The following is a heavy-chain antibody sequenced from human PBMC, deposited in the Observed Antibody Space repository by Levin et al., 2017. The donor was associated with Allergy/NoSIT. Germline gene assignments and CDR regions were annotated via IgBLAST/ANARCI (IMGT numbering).Heavy chain of an antibody. CDR3: AKGKGSQYDNWFDP. V-gene: IGHV3-9*01. J-gene: IGHJ5*02. CDR1: GFTFEDYA. D-gene: IGHD1-26*01. Sequence: HPGGSLRLSCSASGFTFEDYAMHWIRQVPGKGLEWVAGISWNSGRKGYAASVEGRFTISRDNAKNSLYLQMNSLRREDTAVYHCAKGKGSQYDNWFDPWGQGNMVTVSS. CDR2: ISWNSGRK.